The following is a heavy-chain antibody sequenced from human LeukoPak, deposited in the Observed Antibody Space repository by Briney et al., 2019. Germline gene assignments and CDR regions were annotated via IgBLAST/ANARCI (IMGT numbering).Heavy chain of an antibody. V-gene: IGHV4-4*07. CDR1: GGSISSYY. CDR3: AREEYYDSSVYLDVFNI. J-gene: IGHJ3*02. D-gene: IGHD3-22*01. Sequence: SETLSLTCTVSGGSISSYYWSWIRQPAGKGLEWIGRIYTSGSTNYNPSLKSRVTISVDKSKNQFSLKLSSVTAADTAVYYCAREEYYDSSVYLDVFNIWGQGKMVTVFS. CDR2: IYTSGST.